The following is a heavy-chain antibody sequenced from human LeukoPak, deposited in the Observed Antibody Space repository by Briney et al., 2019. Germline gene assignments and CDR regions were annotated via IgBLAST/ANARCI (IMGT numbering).Heavy chain of an antibody. CDR2: IHTSGST. D-gene: IGHD3-22*01. CDR1: GGFISTYY. J-gene: IGHJ4*02. CDR3: ACEYFYDSSGYYSLAY. V-gene: IGHV4-4*07. Sequence: SETLSLTCTVSGGFISTYYWSWIRQPAGKGLEWIGRIHTSGSTNCNPSLKSRVTMSVDTSKNHFSLNLSSVTAADTAVYYCACEYFYDSSGYYSLAYWGQGTLVTVSS.